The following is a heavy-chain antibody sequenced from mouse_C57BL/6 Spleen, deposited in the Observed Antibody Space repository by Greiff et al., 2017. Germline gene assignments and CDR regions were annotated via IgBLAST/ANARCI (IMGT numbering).Heavy chain of an antibody. CDR1: GYAFSSYW. V-gene: IGHV1-80*01. CDR3: ATTVVATNAMDY. D-gene: IGHD1-1*01. Sequence: QVQLKQSGAELVKPGASVKISCKASGYAFSSYWMNWVKPRPGQGLEWIGQIYPGDGDTNYNGKFKGKATLTAVTSSSTAYMQLSSLTAEDSAVYVCATTVVATNAMDYWGQGTSVTVSS. CDR2: IYPGDGDT. J-gene: IGHJ4*01.